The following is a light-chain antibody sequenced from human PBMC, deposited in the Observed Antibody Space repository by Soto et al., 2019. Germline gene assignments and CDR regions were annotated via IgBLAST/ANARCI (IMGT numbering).Light chain of an antibody. V-gene: IGLV1-40*01. CDR2: GNS. J-gene: IGLJ3*02. Sequence: QSVLTQPPSVSGAPGQRVTISGTGSSSNIGAGYDVHWYQQLPGTAPKLLIYGNSNRPSGVPDRFSGSKSGTSASLAITGLQAEDEADYYCQSYDSGLSGSVFGGGTKLTVL. CDR3: QSYDSGLSGSV. CDR1: SSNIGAGYD.